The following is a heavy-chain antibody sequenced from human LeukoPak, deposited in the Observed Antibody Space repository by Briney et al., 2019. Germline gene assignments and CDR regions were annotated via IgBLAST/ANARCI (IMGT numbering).Heavy chain of an antibody. V-gene: IGHV5-51*01. CDR1: RYSFPTYL. CDR2: IYPGDSDT. CDR3: ARRVYTFEDKESYLDH. D-gene: IGHD5-18*01. J-gene: IGHJ4*02. Sequence: PGESLKISCHGSRYSFPTYLIAWGGQMPGKGLDWMGIIYPGDSDTRYSPSFQGQVTTSADTPISNAHLQCRGLKASDTAIYCCARRVYTFEDKESYLDHGAQGTLVIVSS.